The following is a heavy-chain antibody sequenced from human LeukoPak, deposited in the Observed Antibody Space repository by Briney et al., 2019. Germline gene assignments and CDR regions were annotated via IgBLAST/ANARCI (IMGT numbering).Heavy chain of an antibody. CDR1: GFTFSSYA. J-gene: IGHJ6*03. V-gene: IGHV3-23*01. CDR2: IAVIGST. Sequence: GGSLXLSCAASGFTFSSYAMSWAREAPGKGVEXVSGIAVIGSTYYADSVKGRFTISRDNSKNTLYLQMNSLRAEDTAVYYCAKDGVVVVPAAMGRKYYYYYMDVWGKGTTVTVSS. CDR3: AKDGVVVVPAAMGRKYYYYYMDV. D-gene: IGHD2-2*01.